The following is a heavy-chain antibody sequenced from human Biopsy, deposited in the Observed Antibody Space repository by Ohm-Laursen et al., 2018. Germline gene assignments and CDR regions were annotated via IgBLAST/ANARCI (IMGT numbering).Heavy chain of an antibody. J-gene: IGHJ4*02. CDR1: GYTFTSYY. D-gene: IGHD1-26*01. CDR2: IIPIFGTA. CDR3: ARDALGGGSYRFFY. V-gene: IGHV1-69*01. Sequence: GSSVKVSCKASGYTFTSYYMHWVRQAPGQGLEWMGGIIPIFGTANYAQKFQGRVTITADESTSTAYMELSSLRSDDTAVYCCARDALGGGSYRFFYWGQGSLVTVSS.